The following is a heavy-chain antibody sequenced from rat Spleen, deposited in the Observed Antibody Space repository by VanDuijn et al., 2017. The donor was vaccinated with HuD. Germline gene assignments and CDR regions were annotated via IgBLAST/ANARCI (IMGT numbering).Heavy chain of an antibody. D-gene: IGHD1-12*02. CDR3: ATGWVMGA. CDR1: GFTFSNYW. J-gene: IGHJ4*01. Sequence: EVQLVETGGGLVQPGRSLKLSCVASGFTFSNYWMYWIRQAPGKGLEWVSSINPDGGRTYYPDSVKGRFTISRDNAKSTLYLQMNSLRSEDTATYYCATGWVMGAWGQGASVTVSS. V-gene: IGHV5-58*01. CDR2: INPDGGRT.